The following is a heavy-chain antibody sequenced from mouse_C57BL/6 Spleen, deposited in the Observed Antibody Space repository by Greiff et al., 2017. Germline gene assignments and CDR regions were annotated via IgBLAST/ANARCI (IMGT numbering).Heavy chain of an antibody. CDR1: GYKFTDYY. V-gene: IGHV1-26*01. D-gene: IGHD1-1*01. Sequence: EVQLQQSGPELVKPGASVKISCQASGYKFTDYYMNWVKQSHGKSLEWIGDINPNNGGTSYNQKFKGKATLTVDKSSSTAYMEFRSLPSEDSAVYDCARGHYGSRSLAYWGQGTTLTVSS. CDR3: ARGHYGSRSLAY. J-gene: IGHJ2*01. CDR2: INPNNGGT.